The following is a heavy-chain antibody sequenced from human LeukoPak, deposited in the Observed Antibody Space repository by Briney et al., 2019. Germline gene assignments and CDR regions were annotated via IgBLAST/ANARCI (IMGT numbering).Heavy chain of an antibody. CDR1: GFSVGNNY. Sequence: GGSLRLSCAASGFSVGNNYVTWVRQPPGKGLEWVSVIYSGGDTYYADSVKGRFTISRDNSKNMLYLQMNSLRVEDTAVYYCTDAVAGWGQGTLVTVS. D-gene: IGHD4-23*01. CDR2: IYSGGDT. CDR3: TDAVAG. V-gene: IGHV3-53*05. J-gene: IGHJ4*02.